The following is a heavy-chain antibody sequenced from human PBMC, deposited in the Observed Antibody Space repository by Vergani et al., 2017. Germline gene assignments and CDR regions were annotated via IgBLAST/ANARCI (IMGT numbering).Heavy chain of an antibody. CDR1: GYSISSSSYY. J-gene: IGHJ6*02. Sequence: QVQLQESGPGLVKPSETLSLTCAVSGYSISSSSYYWGWIRQPPGKGLEWIGSIYYSWSTYYNPALKSRVIIAVDTSKNQFSLKLSSVTASDTAVYYCAREEVPAAMGVYYYYGMDVWGQGTTVTVSS. D-gene: IGHD2-2*01. CDR2: IYYSWST. CDR3: AREEVPAAMGVYYYYGMDV. V-gene: IGHV4-39*07.